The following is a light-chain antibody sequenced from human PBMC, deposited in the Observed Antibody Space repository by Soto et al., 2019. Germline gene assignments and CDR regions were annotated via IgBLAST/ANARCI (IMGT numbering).Light chain of an antibody. V-gene: IGKV3-11*01. J-gene: IGKJ1*01. CDR2: DAS. CDR1: QTISSY. CDR3: QHYYSWPRK. Sequence: EIVLTQSPATLSLSPGERATLSCRASQTISSYLAWYQQKPGQAPRLLIYDASNRATGIPDRFSGSGSGTDFTLTISRLEPEDFAVYYCQHYYSWPRKFGQGTKV.